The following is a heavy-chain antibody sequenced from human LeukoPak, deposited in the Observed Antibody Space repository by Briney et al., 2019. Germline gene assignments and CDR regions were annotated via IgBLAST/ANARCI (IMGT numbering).Heavy chain of an antibody. D-gene: IGHD2/OR15-2a*01. J-gene: IGHJ6*03. CDR3: ARSGILRRYYYMDV. Sequence: SETLSLTCAVDGGSLSDFYWTWIRQPPGKGLGWIGEINNSGSTKYNPSLQSRVTMAVDTSKNQFSLKLSSVTAADTAVYYCARSGILRRYYYMDVWGKGTTVTISS. V-gene: IGHV4-34*01. CDR1: GGSLSDFY. CDR2: INNSGST.